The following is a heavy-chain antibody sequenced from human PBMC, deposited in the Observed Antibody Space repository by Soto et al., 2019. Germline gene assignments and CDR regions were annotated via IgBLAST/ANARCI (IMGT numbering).Heavy chain of an antibody. CDR2: SRNKANSYST. CDR1: GFTFSDHY. V-gene: IGHV3-72*01. Sequence: EVQLLESGGGLVQPGGSLRLSCAASGFTFSDHYMDWVRQAPRKGLEWVGRSRNKANSYSTEYAASVKGRFTISRDESKNSLYLQMNSLKTEDTAVYYCARFSGSYTRGLDYWGQGTLVTVSS. D-gene: IGHD1-26*01. J-gene: IGHJ4*02. CDR3: ARFSGSYTRGLDY.